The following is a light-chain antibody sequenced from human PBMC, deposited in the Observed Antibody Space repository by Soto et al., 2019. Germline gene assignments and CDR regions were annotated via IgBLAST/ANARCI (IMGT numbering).Light chain of an antibody. Sequence: EIVLTQSPGTLSLSPGERATLSCRASQSVSSSYLAWYQQKPGQAPRLVIYGASSRAPGIPDKFSGSGSGTDFTLTISRLEPEDCAVYYCQEYGSSRAFGQGTKVEIK. CDR3: QEYGSSRA. J-gene: IGKJ1*01. CDR1: QSVSSSY. CDR2: GAS. V-gene: IGKV3-20*01.